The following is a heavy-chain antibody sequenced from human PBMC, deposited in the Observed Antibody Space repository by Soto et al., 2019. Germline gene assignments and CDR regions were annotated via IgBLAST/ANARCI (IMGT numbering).Heavy chain of an antibody. D-gene: IGHD1-7*01. CDR1: GFTFGDYA. J-gene: IGHJ6*02. Sequence: GGSLRLSCTASGFTFGDYAMSWFRQAPGKGLEWVGSIRSKAYGGTTEYAASVKGRFTISRDDSKSIAYLQMNSLKTEDTAVYYCTRDGNWNYPYYYGMDVWGQGTTVTVSS. CDR3: TRDGNWNYPYYYGMDV. V-gene: IGHV3-49*03. CDR2: IRSKAYGGTT.